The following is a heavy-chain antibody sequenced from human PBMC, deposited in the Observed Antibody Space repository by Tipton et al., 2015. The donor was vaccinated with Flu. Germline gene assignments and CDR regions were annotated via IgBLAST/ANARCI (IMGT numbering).Heavy chain of an antibody. V-gene: IGHV4-39*07. J-gene: IGHJ4*02. D-gene: IGHD2-2*01. CDR1: VGSIISSSYY. CDR3: ARKRGYQPDVDY. CDR2: IYYSGST. Sequence: TLSLPCTVSVGSIISSSYYWGWIRQPPGKGLEWIGSIYYSGSTYYNPSLKSRVTISVDTSKNQFSLKLSSVTAADTAVYYCARKRGYQPDVDYWGQGTLVTVSS.